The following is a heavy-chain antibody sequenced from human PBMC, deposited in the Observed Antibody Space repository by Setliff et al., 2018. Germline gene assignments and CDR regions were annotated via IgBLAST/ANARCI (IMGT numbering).Heavy chain of an antibody. Sequence: PSETLSLTCSVSGDSMSFSYWSWIRQPPGKGLEWLGYIYYSGSTDSHPSLKSRVSISIDTSKTQCSLNVRSVTAADTAVYYCAREQWLDPPGYYYMDVWAKGTTVTVSS. V-gene: IGHV4-59*01. J-gene: IGHJ6*03. CDR2: IYYSGST. CDR1: GDSMSFSY. D-gene: IGHD6-19*01. CDR3: AREQWLDPPGYYYMDV.